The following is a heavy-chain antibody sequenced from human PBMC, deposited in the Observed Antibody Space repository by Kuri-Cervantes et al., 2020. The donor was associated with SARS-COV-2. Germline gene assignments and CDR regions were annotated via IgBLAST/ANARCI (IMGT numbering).Heavy chain of an antibody. Sequence: SETLSLTCNVSGGSISSGYYWGWIRQPPGKGLEWIGSIYHSGSTYYNPSLKSRVTISVDTSKNQFSLKLSSVTAADTAVYYCAGGSGSGSYWWFDPWGQGTLVTVSS. V-gene: IGHV4-38-2*02. CDR3: AGGSGSGSYWWFDP. D-gene: IGHD1-26*01. CDR2: IYHSGST. CDR1: GGSISSGYY. J-gene: IGHJ5*02.